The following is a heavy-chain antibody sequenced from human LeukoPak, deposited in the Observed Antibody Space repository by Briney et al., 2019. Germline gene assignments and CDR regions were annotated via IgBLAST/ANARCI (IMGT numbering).Heavy chain of an antibody. J-gene: IGHJ4*02. CDR3: ARDAPCSGGSCYSGDGLDY. CDR1: GGTFSSYA. Sequence: ASVKVSCKASGGTFSSYAISWVRQAPGQGLEWMGGIIPIFGTANYAQKFQGRVTMTRDMSTSTVYMELSSLRSEDTAVYYCARDAPCSGGSCYSGDGLDYWGQGTLVTVSS. V-gene: IGHV1-69*05. D-gene: IGHD2-15*01. CDR2: IIPIFGTA.